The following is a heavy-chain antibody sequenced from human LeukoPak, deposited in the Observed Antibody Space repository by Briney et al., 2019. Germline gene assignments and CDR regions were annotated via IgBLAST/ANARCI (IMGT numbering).Heavy chain of an antibody. CDR2: INPNSGGT. Sequence: GASVKVSCKASGYTFTGYYIHWVRQAPGQGLEWMGWINPNSGGTNYAQKFQGRVTMTRDTSISTAYMELSRLRSDDTSVYYCASPDILTGYYSFDYWGQGTLVTASS. CDR1: GYTFTGYY. V-gene: IGHV1-2*02. J-gene: IGHJ4*02. CDR3: ASPDILTGYYSFDY. D-gene: IGHD3-9*01.